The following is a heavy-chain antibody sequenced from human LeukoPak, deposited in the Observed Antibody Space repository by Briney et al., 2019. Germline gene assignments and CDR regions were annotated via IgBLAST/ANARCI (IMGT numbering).Heavy chain of an antibody. CDR3: ARTAINEMATIRHFDY. CDR2: ISSSGSTI. V-gene: IGHV3-11*01. J-gene: IGHJ4*02. D-gene: IGHD5-24*01. Sequence: GGSLRLSCAASGFTFSDYYMSWIRQAPGKGLEWVSYISSSGSTIYYADSVKGRFTISRDNAKNSLYLQMNSLRAEDTAVYYCARTAINEMATIRHFDYWGQGTLVTVSS. CDR1: GFTFSDYY.